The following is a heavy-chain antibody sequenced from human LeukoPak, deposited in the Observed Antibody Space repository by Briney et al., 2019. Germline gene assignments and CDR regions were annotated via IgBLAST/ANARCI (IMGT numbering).Heavy chain of an antibody. CDR2: INPDSGGA. Sequence: GASVKVSCKPSGYTFTGYYLHWVRQAPGQGLEWMGWINPDSGGASYAEKFQGRVTMPRDTSISTAYMELSGLRSDDTAVYYCARDLRGLGDFFDYWGQGTLVTVSS. V-gene: IGHV1-2*02. CDR1: GYTFTGYY. CDR3: ARDLRGLGDFFDY. J-gene: IGHJ4*02. D-gene: IGHD3-10*01.